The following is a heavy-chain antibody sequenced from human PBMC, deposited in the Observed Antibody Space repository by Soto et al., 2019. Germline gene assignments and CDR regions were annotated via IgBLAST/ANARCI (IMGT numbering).Heavy chain of an antibody. V-gene: IGHV4-4*02. CDR1: GGSINNNFW. CDR2: IYQTGSI. D-gene: IGHD3-3*01. J-gene: IGHJ5*02. Sequence: PSQTLSLTCADSGGSINNNFWSWVRQPPGKGLEWIGEIYQTGSINYNPSLRSRVTIPVDKAKNQFSLKVDSVTGADTAFYYCVRGNDNYDFWNNWSLDPWGQGTMVTVSS. CDR3: VRGNDNYDFWNNWSLDP.